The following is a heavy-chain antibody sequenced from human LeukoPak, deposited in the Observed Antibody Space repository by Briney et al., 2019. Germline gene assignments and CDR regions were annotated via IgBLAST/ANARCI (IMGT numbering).Heavy chain of an antibody. V-gene: IGHV4-59*08. CDR1: GGSISSYY. J-gene: IGHJ4*02. CDR3: ARSHYRMTTITVFDY. D-gene: IGHD5-12*01. CDR2: IHHSGST. Sequence: SETLSLTCTVSGGSISSYYWSWIRQPPGKGLEWIGYIHHSGSTNYNPSLKSRVTISVDVSKNQSSLKLSSMTAADTAVYYCARSHYRMTTITVFDYWGQGTLVTVSS.